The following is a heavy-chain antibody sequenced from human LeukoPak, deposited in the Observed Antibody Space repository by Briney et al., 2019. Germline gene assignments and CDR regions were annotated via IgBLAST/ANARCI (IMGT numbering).Heavy chain of an antibody. CDR1: GYTFTSYY. V-gene: IGHV1-46*01. J-gene: IGHJ1*01. CDR2: INPSGGST. Sequence: ASVKVSCKASGYTFTSYYMHWVRQAPGQGLEWMGIINPSGGSTSYAQKFQGRVTMTRDMSTSTVYMELSSLRSEDTAVYYCARVEGRRTNYYNSSGIEYFQHWGQGTLVTVSS. CDR3: ARVEGRRTNYYNSSGIEYFQH. D-gene: IGHD3-22*01.